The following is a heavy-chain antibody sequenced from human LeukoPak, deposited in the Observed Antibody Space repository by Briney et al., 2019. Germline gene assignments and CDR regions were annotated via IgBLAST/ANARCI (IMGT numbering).Heavy chain of an antibody. Sequence: GGSLRLSCAVTGFTFSSSTMHWVRRAPGKGLEWVAIVSYDGTDKHYADSVKGRFTISRDNSKNMVYLQMNSLRLEDTAVYYCARDSWDILTGYYSHYFDYWGQGTLVTVSS. J-gene: IGHJ4*02. D-gene: IGHD3-9*01. V-gene: IGHV3-30*04. CDR2: VSYDGTDK. CDR3: ARDSWDILTGYYSHYFDY. CDR1: GFTFSSST.